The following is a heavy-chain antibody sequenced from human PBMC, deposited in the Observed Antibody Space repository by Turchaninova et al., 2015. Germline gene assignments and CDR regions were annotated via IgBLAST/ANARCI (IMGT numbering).Heavy chain of an antibody. D-gene: IGHD6-13*01. J-gene: IGHJ4*02. Sequence: EVQLVQSGAEVKKPGESLKISCKGSGYSFTSYWIGWVRPMPGNGLAWMGILYPGYSDTRYSPSFQGQFTISPSQSLSTAYRQWSSLKDAETAMYYCARHTAIAAAGCFDYWGQGTLVTVSS. CDR2: LYPGYSDT. V-gene: IGHV5-51*01. CDR3: ARHTAIAAAGCFDY. CDR1: GYSFTSYW.